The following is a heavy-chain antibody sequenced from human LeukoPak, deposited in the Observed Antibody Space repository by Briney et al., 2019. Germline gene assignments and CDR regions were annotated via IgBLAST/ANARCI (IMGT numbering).Heavy chain of an antibody. CDR1: GGTFSNSG. Sequence: VASVKVSCKTSGGTFSNSGICWVRQAPGQGPEWMGGIIPVFGTPNYAQKFQGRLTITADRSTTTAYMELSSLTSDDTAVYYCARERLARFPYFDYWGQGTLVAVSS. J-gene: IGHJ4*02. D-gene: IGHD3-3*01. CDR3: ARERLARFPYFDY. CDR2: IIPVFGTP. V-gene: IGHV1-69*06.